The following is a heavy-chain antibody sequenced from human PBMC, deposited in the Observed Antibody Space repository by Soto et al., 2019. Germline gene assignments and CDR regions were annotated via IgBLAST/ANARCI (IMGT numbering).Heavy chain of an antibody. Sequence: SETLSLTCAVSGGSISSGGYSWSWIRQPPGKGLEWIGYIHHSGSTYYNPSLKSRVTISVDRSKNQFSLKLSSVTAADTAVYYCARELIRGVGYYYYYYGMDVWGQGTTVTVSS. D-gene: IGHD3-10*01. CDR1: GGSISSGGYS. CDR3: ARELIRGVGYYYYYYGMDV. V-gene: IGHV4-30-2*01. J-gene: IGHJ6*02. CDR2: IHHSGST.